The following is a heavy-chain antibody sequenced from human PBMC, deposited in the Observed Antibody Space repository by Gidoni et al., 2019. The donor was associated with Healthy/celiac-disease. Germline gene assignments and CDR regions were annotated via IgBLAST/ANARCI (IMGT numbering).Heavy chain of an antibody. D-gene: IGHD6-19*01. J-gene: IGHJ3*02. CDR1: GDSVSSNSAA. V-gene: IGHV6-1*01. CDR2: TYYRSKWYN. CDR3: ARAAPQYSSGWYAYDAFDI. Sequence: QVQLQQSGPGLVKPSQTRSLTCAISGDSVSSNSAAWNWIRQSPSRGLEWLGRTYYRSKWYNDYAVSVKSRITINPDTSKNQFSLQLNSVTPEDTAVYYCARAAPQYSSGWYAYDAFDIWGQGTMVTVSS.